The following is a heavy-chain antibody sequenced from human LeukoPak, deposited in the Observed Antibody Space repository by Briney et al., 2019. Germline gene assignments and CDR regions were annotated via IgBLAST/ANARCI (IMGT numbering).Heavy chain of an antibody. D-gene: IGHD6-6*01. V-gene: IGHV3-48*02. CDR2: ISSSSSTI. Sequence: GGSLRLSCAASGFNFRTYSMNWVRQAPGKGLEWVSYISSSSSTIYYADSVKGRFTISRDNAKNSLYLQMNRLRDEDTAVYYCAREYSSSSGKALDYWGQGTLATVSS. CDR3: AREYSSSSGKALDY. CDR1: GFNFRTYS. J-gene: IGHJ4*02.